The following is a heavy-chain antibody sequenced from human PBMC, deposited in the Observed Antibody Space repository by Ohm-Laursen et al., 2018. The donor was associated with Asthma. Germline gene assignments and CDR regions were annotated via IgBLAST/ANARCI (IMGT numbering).Heavy chain of an antibody. CDR1: GFTFSYYN. D-gene: IGHD3-10*01. CDR3: ARDTTSYHGSGSFDP. Sequence: GSLRLSCTASGFTFSYYNMNWVRQAPGKGLEWVSSISHSGTYKYYADSVKGRFTISRDNARNSLDLQLISLRAEDSALYYCARDTTSYHGSGSFDPWGQGTLVTVLS. CDR2: ISHSGTYK. J-gene: IGHJ5*02. V-gene: IGHV3-21*01.